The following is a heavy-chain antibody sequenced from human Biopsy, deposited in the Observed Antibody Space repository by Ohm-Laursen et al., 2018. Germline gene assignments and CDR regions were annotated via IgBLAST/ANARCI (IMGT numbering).Heavy chain of an antibody. CDR3: ARDWGGDYGGNIDYYYFYGMDV. CDR1: GFTFSSYA. CDR2: ISRSGSII. V-gene: IGHV3-48*04. D-gene: IGHD4-23*01. J-gene: IGHJ6*02. Sequence: SLRLSCAASGFTFSSYAMNWVRQAPGQGLEWLSYISRSGSIIDYADSVKGRFTISRDNAQNTLYLQMNSLRADDTAVYYCARDWGGDYGGNIDYYYFYGMDVWAKGPRPSSP.